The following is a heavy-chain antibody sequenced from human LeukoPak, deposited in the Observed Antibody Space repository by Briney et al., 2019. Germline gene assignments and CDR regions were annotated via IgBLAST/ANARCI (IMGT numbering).Heavy chain of an antibody. CDR3: AKESRGGYCSSTSCYTDY. CDR2: ITSRSNHI. D-gene: IGHD2-2*01. CDR1: GFTCSNYA. J-gene: IGHJ4*02. Sequence: GGSLRLSCAASGFTCSNYAMSWVRQAPGKGLEWVSSITSRSNHIDYADSVKGRFTISRDNSKNTLYLQMNSLRAEDTAVYYCAKESRGGYCSSTSCYTDYWGQGTLVTVSS. V-gene: IGHV3-23*01.